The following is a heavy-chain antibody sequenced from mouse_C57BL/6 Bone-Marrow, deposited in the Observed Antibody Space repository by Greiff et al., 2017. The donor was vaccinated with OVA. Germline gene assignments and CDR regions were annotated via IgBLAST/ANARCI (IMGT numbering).Heavy chain of an antibody. CDR3: ARPLDGYYSWFAY. D-gene: IGHD2-3*01. CDR2: ISGGGGNT. CDR1: GFTFSSYT. J-gene: IGHJ3*01. V-gene: IGHV5-9*01. Sequence: VQLKESGGGLVKPGGSLKLSCAASGFTFSSYTMSWVRQTPEKRLEWVATISGGGGNTYYPDSVKGRFTISRDNAKNTLYLQMSSLRSEDTALYYCARPLDGYYSWFAYWGQGTLVTVSA.